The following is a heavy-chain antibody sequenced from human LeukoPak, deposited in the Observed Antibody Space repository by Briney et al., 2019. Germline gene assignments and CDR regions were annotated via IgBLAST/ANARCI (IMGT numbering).Heavy chain of an antibody. D-gene: IGHD6-19*01. CDR3: ARGDYSSGWYDY. CDR2: ISTSSIFI. V-gene: IGHV3-21*01. Sequence: GGSLRLSCAASGFNFSIYNMNWVRQAPGKGLEWVSFISTSSIFIYYADSLKGRFTISRDNAKNSLYLEMNSVRDEDTAVYYFARGDYSSGWYDYWGQGTLVTVSS. J-gene: IGHJ4*02. CDR1: GFNFSIYN.